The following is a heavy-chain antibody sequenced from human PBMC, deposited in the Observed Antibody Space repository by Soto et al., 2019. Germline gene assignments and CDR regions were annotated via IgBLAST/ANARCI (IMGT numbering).Heavy chain of an antibody. CDR2: ISYDGSNK. J-gene: IGHJ5*02. V-gene: IGHV3-30*18. D-gene: IGHD3-22*01. Sequence: PGGSLRLSCAASGFTFSSYGMNWVRQAPGKGLEWVAVISYDGSNKYYADSVKGRFTISRGNSKNTLYLQMNSLRAEDTAVYYCAKAVNMIVVARNWFDPWGQGTLVTVSS. CDR1: GFTFSSYG. CDR3: AKAVNMIVVARNWFDP.